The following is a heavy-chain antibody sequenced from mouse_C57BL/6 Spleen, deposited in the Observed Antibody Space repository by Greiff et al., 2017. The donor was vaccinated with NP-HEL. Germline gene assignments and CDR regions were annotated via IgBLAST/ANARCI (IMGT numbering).Heavy chain of an antibody. CDR2: IDPETGGT. CDR1: GYTFTDYE. Sequence: VQLQQSGAELVRPGASVTLSCKASGYTFTDYEMHWVKQTPVHGLEWIGAIDPETGGTAYNQKFKGKAILTADESSSTAYMELRSLTSEDSAVYYCTTAITTVVAHYFDYWGQGTTLTVSS. CDR3: TTAITTVVAHYFDY. V-gene: IGHV1-15*01. D-gene: IGHD1-1*01. J-gene: IGHJ2*01.